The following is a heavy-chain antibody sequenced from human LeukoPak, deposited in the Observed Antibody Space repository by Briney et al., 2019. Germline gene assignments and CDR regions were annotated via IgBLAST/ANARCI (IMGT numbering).Heavy chain of an antibody. V-gene: IGHV1-69*13. Sequence: SVKVSCKASGGTFSSYAISWVRQAPGQGLEWMGGIIPIFGTANYAQKFQGRVTITADESTSTAYMELSSLRSEDTAVYYCARVRDCGGDCYSAYFDYWGQGTLVTVSS. CDR1: GGTFSSYA. J-gene: IGHJ4*02. D-gene: IGHD2-21*01. CDR3: ARVRDCGGDCYSAYFDY. CDR2: IIPIFGTA.